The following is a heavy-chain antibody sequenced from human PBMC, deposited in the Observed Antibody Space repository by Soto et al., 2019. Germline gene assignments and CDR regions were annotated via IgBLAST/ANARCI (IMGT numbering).Heavy chain of an antibody. CDR2: IIPILGIA. CDR3: ARARMVRGVLRSFDY. CDR1: GGTFSSYT. Sequence: SVKVSCKASGGTFSSYTISWVRQAPGQGLEWMGRIIPILGIANYAQKFQGRVTITADKSTSTAYMELSSLRSEDTAVYYCARARMVRGVLRSFDYWGQGTLVAVSS. V-gene: IGHV1-69*02. J-gene: IGHJ4*02. D-gene: IGHD3-10*01.